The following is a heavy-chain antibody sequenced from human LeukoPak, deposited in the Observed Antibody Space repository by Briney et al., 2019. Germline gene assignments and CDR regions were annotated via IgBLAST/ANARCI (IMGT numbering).Heavy chain of an antibody. V-gene: IGHV1-3*01. CDR3: ARASYSSGWSDPYYFDY. J-gene: IGHJ4*02. D-gene: IGHD6-19*01. CDR1: GYTFTSYA. CDR2: INAGNGNT. Sequence: ASVKVSCKASGYTFTSYAMHWVRQAPGQRLEWMGWINAGNGNTKYSQKFQGRVTITRDTSASTAYMELSSLRSEDTAVYYCARASYSSGWSDPYYFDYWGQGTLVTVSS.